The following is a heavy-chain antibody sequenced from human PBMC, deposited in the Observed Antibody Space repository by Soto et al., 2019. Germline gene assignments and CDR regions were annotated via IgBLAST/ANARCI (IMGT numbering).Heavy chain of an antibody. CDR2: IYYSGST. J-gene: IGHJ5*02. D-gene: IGHD6-19*01. CDR1: GGSISSSNW. Sequence: SETLSLTCAVPGGSISSSNWWSWVRQPPGKGLEWIGYIYYSGSTNYNPSLKSRVTISVDTSKNQFSLKLSSVTAADTAVYYCARAPPGIEAGNWFDPWGQGTLVTVSS. V-gene: IGHV4-4*02. CDR3: ARAPPGIEAGNWFDP.